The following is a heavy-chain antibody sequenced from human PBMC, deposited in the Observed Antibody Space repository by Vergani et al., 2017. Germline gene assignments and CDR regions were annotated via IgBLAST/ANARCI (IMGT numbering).Heavy chain of an antibody. J-gene: IGHJ6*03. CDR3: ARDGYCSSTSVRIHYMDV. CDR1: GGTFSSYA. D-gene: IGHD2-2*01. Sequence: QVQLVQSGAEVKKPGSSVKVSCKVSGGTFSSYAISWVRQAPGQGLEWMGGIITIFGTANYAQKFQGRVTITADESTSTAYMELSSLRSEDTDVYYCARDGYCSSTSVRIHYMDVWGKGTTVTVSS. V-gene: IGHV1-69*01. CDR2: IITIFGTA.